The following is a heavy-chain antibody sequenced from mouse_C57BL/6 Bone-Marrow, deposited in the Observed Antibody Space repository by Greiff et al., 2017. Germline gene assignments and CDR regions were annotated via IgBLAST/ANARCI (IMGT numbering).Heavy chain of an antibody. D-gene: IGHD1-1*01. V-gene: IGHV1-54*01. Sequence: VQLQQSGAELVRPGTSVKVSCKASGYAFTNYLIEWVKQRPGQGLEWIGVINPGSGGTNYNEKFKGKATLTADKSSSTTYMQLSSLTSEDSAVYFCARIYYYGSSSFDDWGQGTTLTVSS. CDR1: GYAFTNYL. J-gene: IGHJ2*01. CDR3: ARIYYYGSSSFDD. CDR2: INPGSGGT.